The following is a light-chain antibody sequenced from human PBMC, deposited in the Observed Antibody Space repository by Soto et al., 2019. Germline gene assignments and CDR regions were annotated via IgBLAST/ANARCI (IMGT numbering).Light chain of an antibody. CDR2: KAS. Sequence: DIQMTQSPSTLSASVGDRVTITCRASQTIFSWLAWYQQKPGTPPKLLIYKASTLQSGVPSRFSGSGSGTEFTRTISSLQPDDIATYYWQQYHSYSRTFGQGTMVEVK. V-gene: IGKV1-5*03. J-gene: IGKJ1*01. CDR1: QTIFSW. CDR3: QQYHSYSRT.